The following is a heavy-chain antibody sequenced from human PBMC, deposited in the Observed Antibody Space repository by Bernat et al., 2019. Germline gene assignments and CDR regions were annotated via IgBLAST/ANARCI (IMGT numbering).Heavy chain of an antibody. Sequence: QVQLQESGPGLVKPSETLSLTCSVSGGSISYYYWSWIQQPPGKGLEWIGYIYYSGSTNYNPSLKSRVTISVDTSKNQFSLKLSSVTTVDTAVYYCARGGDVHNPFDYWGQGTLVTVSS. CDR1: GGSISYYY. J-gene: IGHJ4*02. CDR2: IYYSGST. V-gene: IGHV4-59*01. CDR3: ARGGDVHNPFDY. D-gene: IGHD5-24*01.